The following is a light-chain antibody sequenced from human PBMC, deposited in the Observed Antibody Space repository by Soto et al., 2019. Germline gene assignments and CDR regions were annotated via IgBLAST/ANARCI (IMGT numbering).Light chain of an antibody. CDR3: SSYAGSNILV. V-gene: IGLV2-8*01. Sequence: QSVLTQPPSASGSPGQSVTISCTGTSSDVGGYNYVSWYQQHPGKVPKLMIYEVTKRPSGVSDRFSGSKSGTTASLTVSGLQAEDEADYYCSSYAGSNILVFGGGTQVTVL. CDR1: SSDVGGYNY. CDR2: EVT. J-gene: IGLJ3*02.